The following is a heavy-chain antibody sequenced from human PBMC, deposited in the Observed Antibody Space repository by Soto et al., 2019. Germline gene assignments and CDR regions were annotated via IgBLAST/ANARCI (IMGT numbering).Heavy chain of an antibody. V-gene: IGHV1-3*01. D-gene: IGHD3-3*01. CDR3: ARDGSWSGYYFDY. CDR1: GYTFTSYA. Sequence: ASVKVCCKASGYTFTSYAMHWLLQSPGQRLEWMGWINAGNGNTKYSQKFQGRVTITRDTSASTAYMELSSLRSEDTAVYYCARDGSWSGYYFDYWGQGTLVTVSS. J-gene: IGHJ4*02. CDR2: INAGNGNT.